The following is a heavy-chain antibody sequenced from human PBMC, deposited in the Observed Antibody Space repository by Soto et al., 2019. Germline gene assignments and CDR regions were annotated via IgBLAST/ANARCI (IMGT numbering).Heavy chain of an antibody. CDR1: GGSFSGYY. Sequence: SETLSLTCAVYGGSFSGYYWSWIRQPPGKGLEWIGEINHSGSTNYNPSLKSRVTISVDTSKNQFSLKLSSVTAADTAVYYCARVVVVAATRTSFDYWGQGTLVTVSS. V-gene: IGHV4-34*01. CDR2: INHSGST. D-gene: IGHD2-15*01. CDR3: ARVVVVAATRTSFDY. J-gene: IGHJ4*02.